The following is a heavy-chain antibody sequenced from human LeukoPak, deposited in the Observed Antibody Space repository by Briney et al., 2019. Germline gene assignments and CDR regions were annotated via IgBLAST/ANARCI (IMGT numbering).Heavy chain of an antibody. D-gene: IGHD2-15*01. V-gene: IGHV7-4-1*02. J-gene: IGHJ4*02. CDR3: ARGTCSGGSCSYAY. CDR1: GYTFTGYY. Sequence: ASVKVSCKASGYTFTGYYMHWVRQAPGQGLEWMGWINTNTGNPTYAQGFTGRFVFSLDTSVSTAYLHISSLKAEDTAVYYCARGTCSGGSCSYAYWGQGTLVTVSS. CDR2: INTNTGNP.